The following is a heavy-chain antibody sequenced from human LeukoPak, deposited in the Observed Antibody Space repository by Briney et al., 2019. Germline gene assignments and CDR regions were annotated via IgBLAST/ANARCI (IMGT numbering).Heavy chain of an antibody. V-gene: IGHV3-7*01. Sequence: GGSLRLSCAASGFTFNTYWMSWVRQAPGKGLEWVANIKQGGSEKYYVGSAKGRFTISRDNAKSSLYLQVNSLRAEDTAVYYCVRLGCSSASCYLPYQYYYMDVWGKGTTVTVSS. CDR3: VRLGCSSASCYLPYQYYYMDV. CDR2: IKQGGSEK. CDR1: GFTFNTYW. J-gene: IGHJ6*03. D-gene: IGHD2-2*01.